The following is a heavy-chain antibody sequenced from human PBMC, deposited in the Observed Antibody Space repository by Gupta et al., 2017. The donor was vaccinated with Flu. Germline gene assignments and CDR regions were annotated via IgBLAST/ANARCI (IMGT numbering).Heavy chain of an antibody. Sequence: LVESGRDVIPTGGTLRLSCAASGFHFDTYTLPWLRPTPGKGLEWVLSMSASRSVRFYSDSVKGRFAVSRDNAKYSLYLQMDSLSADDTAVFFCARSFAYYRSASYDSWCHGSLVTGTS. CDR1: GFHFDTYT. CDR2: MSASRSVR. CDR3: ARSFAYYRSASYDS. J-gene: IGHJ4*03. D-gene: IGHD3-22*01. V-gene: IGHV3-21*02.